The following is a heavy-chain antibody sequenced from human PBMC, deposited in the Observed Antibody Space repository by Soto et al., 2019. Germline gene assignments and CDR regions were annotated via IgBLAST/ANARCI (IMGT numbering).Heavy chain of an antibody. D-gene: IGHD3-10*01. Sequence: GSLRLSCTASGFTFGDYAMSWVRQAPGKGLEWVGFIRSKAYGGTTEYAASVKGRFTISRDDSKSIAYLQMNSLKTEDTAVYYCTRGFDDYYGMDVWGQGTTVT. J-gene: IGHJ6*02. CDR1: GFTFGDYA. CDR2: IRSKAYGGTT. CDR3: TRGFDDYYGMDV. V-gene: IGHV3-49*04.